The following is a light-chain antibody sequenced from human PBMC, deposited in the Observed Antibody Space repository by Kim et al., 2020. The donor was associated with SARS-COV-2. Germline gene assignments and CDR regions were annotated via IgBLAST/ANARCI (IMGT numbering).Light chain of an antibody. J-gene: IGKJ4*01. CDR2: GAS. CDR1: QSVSSN. V-gene: IGKV3-15*01. CDR3: QQYNNLPAPT. Sequence: EIVMTQSPATLSVSPGERVTLSCRASQSVSSNLAWYQQKPGQTPRLLIYGASTRATGIPARFRGSGSGTEFTLTISSLQSEDFAVYYCQQYNNLPAPTFGGGTKVDIK.